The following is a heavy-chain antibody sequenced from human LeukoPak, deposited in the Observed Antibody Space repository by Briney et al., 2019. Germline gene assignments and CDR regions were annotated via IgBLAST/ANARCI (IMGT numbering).Heavy chain of an antibody. V-gene: IGHV3-53*01. CDR3: AKSVGGNTYFFDY. D-gene: IGHD1-26*01. CDR2: ISSSGVI. CDR1: GGSISSYY. Sequence: ETLSLTCTVSGGSISSYYWSWVRQAPGKGLEWVSVISSSGVINYADSVKGRFTISRDSSKNTLYLQMSSLRAEDTAIFYCAKSVGGNTYFFDYWGQGTLVTVSP. J-gene: IGHJ4*02.